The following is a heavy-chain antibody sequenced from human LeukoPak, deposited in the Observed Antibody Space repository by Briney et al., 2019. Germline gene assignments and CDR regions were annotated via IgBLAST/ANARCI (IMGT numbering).Heavy chain of an antibody. Sequence: QSGGSLRLSCAASGLTVGINYMSWVRHAPGKGLEWVSFMYDDGSTDYADSVQGRFTISRDNSKNTLYLQMNTLRAEDTAIYYCARDRYRSGCMDVWGQGTTVTVS. CDR3: ARDRYRSGCMDV. J-gene: IGHJ6*02. CDR2: MYDDGST. CDR1: GLTVGINY. V-gene: IGHV3-53*01. D-gene: IGHD6-19*01.